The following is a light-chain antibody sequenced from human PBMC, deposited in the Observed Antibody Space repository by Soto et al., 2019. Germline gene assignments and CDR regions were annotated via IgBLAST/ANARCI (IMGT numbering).Light chain of an antibody. Sequence: DIQMTQSPSSLSASVGERVTITCRASQTISTYLNWYQQKPGKAPQLLIYAASPLQSGVTTRFTGSGSGTSFTLTINSQQPEDFAPYSYQQTHGIPYTFGQGTKLEIK. V-gene: IGKV1-39*01. CDR3: QQTHGIPYT. CDR2: AAS. CDR1: QTISTY. J-gene: IGKJ2*01.